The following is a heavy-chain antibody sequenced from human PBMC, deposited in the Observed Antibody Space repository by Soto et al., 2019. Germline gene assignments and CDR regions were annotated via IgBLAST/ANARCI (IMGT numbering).Heavy chain of an antibody. CDR1: GYTFTNYD. CDR3: ARDQKVAESQYYYYSMDV. J-gene: IGHJ6*03. Sequence: ASVKVSCKASGYTFTNYDLSWVRQAPGQGLEWMGWISTYNGNTNYAQKLQDRVTMTTGTSTSTAYMELKSLRSDDTAVYYCARDQKVAESQYYYYSMDVWGTGTTVTVSS. D-gene: IGHD2-15*01. CDR2: ISTYNGNT. V-gene: IGHV1-18*01.